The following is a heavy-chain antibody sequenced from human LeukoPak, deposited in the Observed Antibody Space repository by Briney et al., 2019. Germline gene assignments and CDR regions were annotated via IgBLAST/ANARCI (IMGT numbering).Heavy chain of an antibody. D-gene: IGHD1-26*01. CDR1: GFTFNSYW. Sequence: PGGSLTLSCAASGFTFNSYWMSWVRRAPGTGLEGVANIKKDGCEKYYVDSVKGGFTISSDNAKNSLYLQMNSLRAEDTAVYYCARDWIIVGATHDAFDIWGQGAMVTVSS. CDR2: IKKDGCEK. V-gene: IGHV3-7*01. CDR3: ARDWIIVGATHDAFDI. J-gene: IGHJ3*02.